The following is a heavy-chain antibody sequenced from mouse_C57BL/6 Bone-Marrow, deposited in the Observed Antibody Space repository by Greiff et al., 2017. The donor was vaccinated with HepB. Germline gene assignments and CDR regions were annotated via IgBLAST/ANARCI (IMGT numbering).Heavy chain of an antibody. CDR2: INPSTGGT. V-gene: IGHV1-42*01. CDR3: ARPAMDY. Sequence: EVKLLESGPELVKPGASVKISCKASGYSFTGYYMNWVKQSPEKSLEWIGEINPSTGGTTYNQKFKAKATLTVDKYSSTAYMQLKSLTSEDSAVYYCARPAMDYWGQGTSVTVSS. CDR1: GYSFTGYY. J-gene: IGHJ4*01.